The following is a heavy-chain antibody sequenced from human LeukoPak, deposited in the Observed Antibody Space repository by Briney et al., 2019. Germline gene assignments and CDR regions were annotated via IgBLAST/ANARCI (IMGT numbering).Heavy chain of an antibody. D-gene: IGHD3-22*01. CDR2: ISGSGGST. CDR3: AARHYYYDSSGYYSLRA. Sequence: GGSLRLSCAASGSTFSSYAMSWVRQAPGKGLEWVSAISGSGGSTYYADSVKGRFTISRDNSKNTLYLQMNSLRAEDTAVYYCAARHYYYDSSGYYSLRAWGQGTLVTVSS. CDR1: GSTFSSYA. V-gene: IGHV3-23*01. J-gene: IGHJ5*02.